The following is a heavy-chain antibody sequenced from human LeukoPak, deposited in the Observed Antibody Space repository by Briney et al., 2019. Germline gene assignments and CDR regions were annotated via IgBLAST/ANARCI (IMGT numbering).Heavy chain of an antibody. Sequence: PGGSLRLSCAASGFTFSSYAMSWVRQAPGKGLEWVSTISGTGDSIYYADSVKGRFTISRDNFENTLYLQMNSLRAEDTAVYYCAKCPGSTGYSTFDYWGQGTLVTVSS. V-gene: IGHV3-23*01. J-gene: IGHJ4*02. CDR2: ISGTGDSI. CDR1: GFTFSSYA. D-gene: IGHD3-22*01. CDR3: AKCPGSTGYSTFDY.